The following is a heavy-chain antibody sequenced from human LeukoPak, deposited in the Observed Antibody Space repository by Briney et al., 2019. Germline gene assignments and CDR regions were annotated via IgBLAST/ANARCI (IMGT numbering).Heavy chain of an antibody. D-gene: IGHD6-19*01. CDR2: ISGSGGST. CDR3: AKLPVAGLYFDY. Sequence: GGSLRLSCAASGFTFSSYAMSWVRQAPGRGLEWISAISGSGGSTYYVDSVKGRFTISRDNSKNTLYLQMNSLRVEDTAVYYCAKLPVAGLYFDYWGQGTLVTVSS. CDR1: GFTFSSYA. J-gene: IGHJ4*02. V-gene: IGHV3-23*01.